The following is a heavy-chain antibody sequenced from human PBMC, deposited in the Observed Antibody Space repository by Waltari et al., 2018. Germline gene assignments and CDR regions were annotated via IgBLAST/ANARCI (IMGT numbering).Heavy chain of an antibody. CDR1: GYTSTSYD. J-gene: IGHJ4*02. CDR3: ARVTYYELDY. CDR2: LKPNSGNT. D-gene: IGHD3-22*01. V-gene: IGHV1-8*01. Sequence: QVQLVQSGAEVKKPGASVKVSCKASGYTSTSYDINWVRRDTGQALEWMEWLKPNSGNTGYAQKFQGRVTMTMNTSISTAYMELSSLRSEDTAVYYCARVTYYELDYWGQGTLVTVSS.